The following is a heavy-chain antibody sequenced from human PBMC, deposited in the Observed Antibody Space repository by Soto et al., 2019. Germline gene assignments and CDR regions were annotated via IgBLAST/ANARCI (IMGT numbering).Heavy chain of an antibody. J-gene: IGHJ6*02. Sequence: GGSLRLSCAASGFSFHEYTMHWVRQAPGKGLEWVSLITWDGGSTYYADSVKGRFTISRDNSKNSLFLQMSSLRTADTALYYCTKDIYRYTYGSIGMDAWGLGTTVTVSS. CDR3: TKDIYRYTYGSIGMDA. CDR2: ITWDGGST. V-gene: IGHV3-43*01. CDR1: GFSFHEYT. D-gene: IGHD5-18*01.